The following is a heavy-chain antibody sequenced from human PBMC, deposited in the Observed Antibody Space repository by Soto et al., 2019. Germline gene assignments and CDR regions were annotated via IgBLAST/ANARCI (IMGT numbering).Heavy chain of an antibody. CDR2: IYYSGST. J-gene: IGHJ4*02. CDR1: GGSISSYY. V-gene: IGHV4-59*01. CDR3: ARADVVPAATAFDY. D-gene: IGHD2-2*01. Sequence: SETLSLTCTVSGGSISSYYWSWIRQPPEKGLEWIGYIYYSGSTNYNPSLKSRVTISVDTSKNQFSLKLSSVTAADTAVYYCARADVVPAATAFDYWGQGTLVTVSS.